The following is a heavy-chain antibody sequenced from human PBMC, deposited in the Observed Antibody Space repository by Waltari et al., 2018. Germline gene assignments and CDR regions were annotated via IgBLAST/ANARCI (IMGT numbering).Heavy chain of an antibody. CDR3: AKDLWVTMVQGVGY. Sequence: QVQLVESGGGVVQPGRSLRLSCAASGFTFSSYGMHWVRQAPGKGLEWVAVISYDGSNKYYADSVKGRFTISRDNSKNTLYLQMNSLRAEDTAVYYCAKDLWVTMVQGVGYWGQGTLVTVSS. V-gene: IGHV3-30*18. CDR1: GFTFSSYG. CDR2: ISYDGSNK. J-gene: IGHJ4*02. D-gene: IGHD3-10*01.